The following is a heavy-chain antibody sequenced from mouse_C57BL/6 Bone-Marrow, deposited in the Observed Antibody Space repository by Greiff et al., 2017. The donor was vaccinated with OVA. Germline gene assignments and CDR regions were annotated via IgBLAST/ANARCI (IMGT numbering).Heavy chain of an antibody. D-gene: IGHD1-1*01. CDR1: GYAFSSSW. J-gene: IGHJ2*01. CDR2: IYPGDGDT. V-gene: IGHV1-82*01. Sequence: VQLQQSGPELVKPGASVKISCTASGYAFSSSWMNWVQQRPGKGLEWIGRIYPGDGDTNYNEKSKGKATQTADKSSSTAYMQLSSLTAEDSAVYFCANDYGSSLPCDYWGQGTTLTVSS. CDR3: ANDYGSSLPCDY.